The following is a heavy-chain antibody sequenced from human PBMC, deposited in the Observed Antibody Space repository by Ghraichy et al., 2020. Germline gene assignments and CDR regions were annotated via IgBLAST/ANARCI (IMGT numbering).Heavy chain of an antibody. CDR2: ITSGSTSI. CDR1: GFTFRSYN. Sequence: GGSLRLSCAASGFTFRSYNMNWVRQAPGKGLEWVSSITSGSTSIYYADSVKGRFTISRDNAKNSLFLQMNSLGAEDTAVYYCAREDYGDIFWGQGTLVTVSS. CDR3: AREDYGDIF. V-gene: IGHV3-21*01. D-gene: IGHD4-17*01. J-gene: IGHJ4*02.